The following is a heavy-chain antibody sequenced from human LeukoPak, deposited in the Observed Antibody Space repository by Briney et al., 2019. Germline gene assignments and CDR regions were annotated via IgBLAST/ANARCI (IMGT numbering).Heavy chain of an antibody. D-gene: IGHD3-10*01. CDR2: ISSSGSTI. V-gene: IGHV3-48*03. J-gene: IGHJ4*02. Sequence: GGSLRLSCADSGFTFSSYEMNWVRQAPGKGLEWVSYISSSGSTIYYADSVKGRFTISRDNAKNSLYLQMNSLRAEDTAVYYCARETYYYGSGSYNDYWGQGTLVTVSS. CDR1: GFTFSSYE. CDR3: ARETYYYGSGSYNDY.